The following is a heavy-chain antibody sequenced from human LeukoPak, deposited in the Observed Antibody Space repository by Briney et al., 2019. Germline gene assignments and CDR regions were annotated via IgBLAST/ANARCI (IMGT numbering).Heavy chain of an antibody. V-gene: IGHV4-59*01. CDR3: ARGAYYYGSGGNWFDP. Sequence: SSETLSLTCTVSGGSISSYYWSWIRQPPGKGLEWIGYIYYSGSTNYNPSLKSRVTISVDTSKNQFSLKLSSVTAADTAVYYCARGAYYYGSGGNWFDPWGQGTLVTVSS. D-gene: IGHD3-10*01. J-gene: IGHJ5*02. CDR1: GGSISSYY. CDR2: IYYSGST.